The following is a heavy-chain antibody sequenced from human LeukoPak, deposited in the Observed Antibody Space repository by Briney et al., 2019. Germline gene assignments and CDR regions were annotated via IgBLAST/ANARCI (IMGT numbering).Heavy chain of an antibody. CDR1: GFTFSGYW. CDR3: AREGYSSGWYDY. V-gene: IGHV3-7*01. Sequence: GGSLRLSCAASGFTFSGYWMSWVRQAPGKGLEWVANMKQDGSEKYYVDSVKGRFTISRDNAKSSLYLQMNSLRAEDTAVYYCAREGYSSGWYDYWGQGTLVTVSS. D-gene: IGHD6-19*01. J-gene: IGHJ4*02. CDR2: MKQDGSEK.